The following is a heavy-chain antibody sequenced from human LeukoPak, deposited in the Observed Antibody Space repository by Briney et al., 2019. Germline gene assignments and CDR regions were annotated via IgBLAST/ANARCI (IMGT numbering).Heavy chain of an antibody. CDR2: INHSGST. V-gene: IGHV4-34*01. Sequence: PSETLSLTCAVYGGSFSGYYWSWIRQPPGKGLEWIGYINHSGSTNYNPSLKSRVTISVDTSKNQFSLKLSSVAAADTAVYYCATGGFGELHDAFDIWGQGTMVTVSS. CDR3: ATGGFGELHDAFDI. CDR1: GGSFSGYY. D-gene: IGHD3-10*01. J-gene: IGHJ3*02.